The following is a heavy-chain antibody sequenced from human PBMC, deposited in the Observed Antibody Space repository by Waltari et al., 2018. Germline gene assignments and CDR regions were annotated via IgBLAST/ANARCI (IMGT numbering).Heavy chain of an antibody. CDR2: IKPKWNTV. CDR1: GFSFSTYW. V-gene: IGHV3-74*03. D-gene: IGHD3-10*01. CDR3: ARSGFMDV. J-gene: IGHJ6*02. Sequence: EVQLVESGGGLVQPGGSLRISCAASGFSFSTYWLNWARQVPGEGLVAVARIKPKWNTVLYADSVKGRFTIARDNAKNMLYLQRNSLRDDDTAVYYCARSGFMDVWGQGTTVTVSS.